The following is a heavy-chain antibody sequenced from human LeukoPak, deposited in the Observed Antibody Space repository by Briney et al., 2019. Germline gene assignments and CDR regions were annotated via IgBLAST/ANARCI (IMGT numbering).Heavy chain of an antibody. CDR2: IIPILGIA. CDR3: ARNGDREQPYYFDY. Sequence: GASVKVSCKASGGTFSSYAISWVRQAPGQGLEWRGRIIPILGIANYAQKFQGRVTITADKSTSTAYMELSSLRSEDTAVYYCARNGDREQPYYFDYWGQGTLVTVSS. V-gene: IGHV1-69*04. CDR1: GGTFSSYA. D-gene: IGHD1-26*01. J-gene: IGHJ4*02.